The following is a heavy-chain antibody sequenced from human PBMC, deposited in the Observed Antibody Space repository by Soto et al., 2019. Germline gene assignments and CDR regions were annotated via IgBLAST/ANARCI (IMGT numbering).Heavy chain of an antibody. CDR1: GFSLSTSEVA. Sequence: SGPTLVNPTQTLTLTCSFSGFSLSTSEVAVGWIRQPPGKALEWLALIYWDDDKRYSPTLNNRLTVTKDTSKNQVVLSMTNMDTVDTGTYFCARLIDLYVVFDYWGQGILVTVSS. V-gene: IGHV2-5*02. CDR2: IYWDDDK. CDR3: ARLIDLYVVFDY. J-gene: IGHJ4*02. D-gene: IGHD3-16*01.